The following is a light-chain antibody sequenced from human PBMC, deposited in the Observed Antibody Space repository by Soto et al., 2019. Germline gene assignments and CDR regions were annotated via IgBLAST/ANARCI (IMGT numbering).Light chain of an antibody. CDR2: KAS. Sequence: DIQMTQSPSTLSASVGDRVTITCRASQNIYSWLAWNQQKPWQAPKLLRYKASSLESGVPSMFSGSGSATEFTLTISSLQPDDFATYYYQQYKSLPWTFGQGTKVEIK. CDR1: QNIYSW. J-gene: IGKJ1*01. CDR3: QQYKSLPWT. V-gene: IGKV1-5*03.